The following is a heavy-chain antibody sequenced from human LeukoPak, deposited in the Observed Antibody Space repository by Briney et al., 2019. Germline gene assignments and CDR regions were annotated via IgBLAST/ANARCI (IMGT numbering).Heavy chain of an antibody. CDR3: AVIAVAASYFDY. D-gene: IGHD6-19*01. Sequence: ASVKVSCKASGYTFTGYYMHWVRQAPGQGLEWMGWINPNSGGTNYAQKFQGRVTMTGDTSISTAYMELSRLRSDDTAVYYCAVIAVAASYFDYWGQGTLVTVSS. CDR1: GYTFTGYY. J-gene: IGHJ4*02. V-gene: IGHV1-2*02. CDR2: INPNSGGT.